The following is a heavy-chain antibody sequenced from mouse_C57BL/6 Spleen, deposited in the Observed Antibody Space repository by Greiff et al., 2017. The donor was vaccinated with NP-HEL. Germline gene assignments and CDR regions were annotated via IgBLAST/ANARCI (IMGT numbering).Heavy chain of an antibody. CDR3: ARRGGYGNLYYAMDY. CDR1: GYTFTSYG. Sequence: VQLQHSGAELARPGASVKLSCKASGYTFTSYGISWVKQRTGQGLEWIGEIYPRSGNTYYNEKFKGKATLTADKSSSTAYMELSSLPSEDSAVYICARRGGYGNLYYAMDYWGQGTSVTVSS. V-gene: IGHV1-81*01. CDR2: IYPRSGNT. D-gene: IGHD2-1*01. J-gene: IGHJ4*01.